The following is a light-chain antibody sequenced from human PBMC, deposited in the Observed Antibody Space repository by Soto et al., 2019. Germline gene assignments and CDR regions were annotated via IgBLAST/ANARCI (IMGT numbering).Light chain of an antibody. V-gene: IGLV2-14*01. Sequence: QSALTQPASVSGSPGQSITISCTGTGSDVGGYDYVSWYQHHPGKAPKVMIYEVTNRPSGVSNRFSGSKSGNTASLPISRLLAEDEADYYCSSYTSSTTYVFGTGTKVTVL. J-gene: IGLJ1*01. CDR1: GSDVGGYDY. CDR2: EVT. CDR3: SSYTSSTTYV.